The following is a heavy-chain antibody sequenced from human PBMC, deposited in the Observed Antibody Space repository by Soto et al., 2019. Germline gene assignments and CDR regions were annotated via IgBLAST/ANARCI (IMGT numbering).Heavy chain of an antibody. CDR1: GGSISSYY. V-gene: IGHV4-59*01. Sequence: PSETLSLTCTVSGGSISSYYWSWIRQPPGKGLEWIGYIYYSGSTNYNPSLKSRVTISVDTSKNQFSLKLSSVTAADTAVYYCARLPGCSSTSCYLGDYYYGMDVWGQGTTVTVSS. D-gene: IGHD2-2*01. CDR3: ARLPGCSSTSCYLGDYYYGMDV. J-gene: IGHJ6*02. CDR2: IYYSGST.